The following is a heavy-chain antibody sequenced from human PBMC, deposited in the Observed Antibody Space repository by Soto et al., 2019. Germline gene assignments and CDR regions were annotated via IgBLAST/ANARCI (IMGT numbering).Heavy chain of an antibody. V-gene: IGHV3-30-3*01. CDR2: ISYDGSNK. Sequence: GGSLRLSCAASGFTFSSYAMHWVRQAPGKGLEWVAVISYDGSNKYYADSVKGRFTISRDNSKNTLYLQMNSLRAEDTAVYYCARSPVATTRGSYYYYGMDVWGQGTTVTVSS. CDR1: GFTFSSYA. J-gene: IGHJ6*02. D-gene: IGHD5-12*01. CDR3: ARSPVATTRGSYYYYGMDV.